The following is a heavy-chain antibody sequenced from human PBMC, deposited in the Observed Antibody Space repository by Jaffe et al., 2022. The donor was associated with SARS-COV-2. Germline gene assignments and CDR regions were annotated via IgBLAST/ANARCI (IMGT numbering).Heavy chain of an antibody. J-gene: IGHJ5*02. V-gene: IGHV4-59*01. CDR3: ARDSNRGSYYAGWFDP. CDR2: IYYSGST. Sequence: QVQLQESGPGLVKPSETLSLTCTVSGGSISSYYWSWIRQPPGKGLEWIGYIYYSGSTNYNPSLKSRVTISVDTSKNQFSLKLSSVTAADTAVYYCARDSNRGSYYAGWFDPWGQGTLVTVSS. CDR1: GGSISSYY. D-gene: IGHD1-26*01.